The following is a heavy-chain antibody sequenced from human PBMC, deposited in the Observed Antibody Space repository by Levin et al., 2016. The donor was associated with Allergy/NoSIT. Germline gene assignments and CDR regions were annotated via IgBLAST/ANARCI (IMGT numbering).Heavy chain of an antibody. Sequence: WIRQPPGKGLEWVSSISTSSSYIYYADSVKGRFTVSRDNAKNSLYLQMNSLRAEDTAVYYCARELTGGSGSYYNAGYWGQGTLVTVSS. D-gene: IGHD3-10*01. J-gene: IGHJ4*02. CDR3: ARELTGGSGSYYNAGY. V-gene: IGHV3-21*06. CDR2: ISTSSSYI.